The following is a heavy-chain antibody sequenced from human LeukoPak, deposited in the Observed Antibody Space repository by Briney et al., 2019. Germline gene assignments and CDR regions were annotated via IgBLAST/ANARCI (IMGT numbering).Heavy chain of an antibody. CDR2: IYYSGST. CDR3: ARDGPFGSGSYFDY. J-gene: IGHJ4*02. CDR1: GGSISRYY. V-gene: IGHV4-59*01. D-gene: IGHD3-10*01. Sequence: PSETLSLTCTVSGGSISRYYWSWIRQPPGKGLEWIGYIYYSGSTNYNPSLKSRVTISVGTSKNQFSLRLNSVTAADTAVYYCARDGPFGSGSYFDYWGQGILATVSS.